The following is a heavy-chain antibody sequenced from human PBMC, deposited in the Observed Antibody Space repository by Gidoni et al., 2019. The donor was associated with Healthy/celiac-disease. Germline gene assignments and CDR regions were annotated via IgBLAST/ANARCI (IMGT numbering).Heavy chain of an antibody. CDR1: GVTFSSYA. V-gene: IGHV1-69*01. CDR3: ARRYCSSTSCYLGWFDP. J-gene: IGHJ5*02. Sequence: QVQLVQSGAEVKKPGSSVKVSCKASGVTFSSYAISWVRQAPGQGLEWMGGIIPIFGTANYAQKFQGRVTITADESTSTAYMELSSLRSEDTAVYYCARRYCSSTSCYLGWFDPWGQGTLVTVSS. CDR2: IIPIFGTA. D-gene: IGHD2-2*01.